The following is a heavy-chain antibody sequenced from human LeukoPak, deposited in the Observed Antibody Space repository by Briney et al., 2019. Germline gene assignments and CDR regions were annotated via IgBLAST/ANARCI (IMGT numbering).Heavy chain of an antibody. D-gene: IGHD3-3*02. CDR1: GFTFSSYG. CDR2: ITAGGGTT. CDR3: AKDWGISLSIWYFDL. V-gene: IGHV3-23*01. J-gene: IGHJ2*01. Sequence: PGGSLRLSCAASGFTFSSYGMTWVRQAPGKGLECVATITAGGGTTRYADSVKGRFTVSRDNSRNTLFLQMNSLRAEDTDIYYCAKDWGISLSIWYFDLWGRGTLVTVSS.